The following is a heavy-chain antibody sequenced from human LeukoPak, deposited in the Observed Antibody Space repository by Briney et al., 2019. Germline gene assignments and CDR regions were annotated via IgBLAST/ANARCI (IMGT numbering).Heavy chain of an antibody. J-gene: IGHJ3*02. Sequence: GGSLRLSCAASGFTVSSNYMSWVRQAPGKGLEWVSVIYSGGSTYYADSVKGRFTISRDNSKNTLYLQMNSLRAEDTAVYYCARPYMPDILTGYYKSTDAFDIWGQGTMVTVSS. CDR3: ARPYMPDILTGYYKSTDAFDI. V-gene: IGHV3-66*04. CDR2: IYSGGST. D-gene: IGHD3-9*01. CDR1: GFTVSSNY.